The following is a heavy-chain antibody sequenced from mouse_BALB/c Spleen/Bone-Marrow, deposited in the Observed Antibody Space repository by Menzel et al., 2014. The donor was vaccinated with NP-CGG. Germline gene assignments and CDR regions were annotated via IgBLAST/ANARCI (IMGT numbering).Heavy chain of an antibody. D-gene: IGHD1-1*01. Sequence: EVQLQRSGAELVKPGASVKLSCTASGFNIKDTYMHWVKQRPEQGLEWIGRIDPANGNTKYDPKLQGKATITADTSSNTACLQLSSLTSEDTAVYYCAMYYYGSSLFAYWGQGTLVTVSA. CDR1: GFNIKDTY. CDR3: AMYYYGSSLFAY. CDR2: IDPANGNT. V-gene: IGHV14-3*02. J-gene: IGHJ3*01.